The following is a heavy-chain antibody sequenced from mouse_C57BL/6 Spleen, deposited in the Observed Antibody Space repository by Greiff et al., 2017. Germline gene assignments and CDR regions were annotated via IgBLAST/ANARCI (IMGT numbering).Heavy chain of an antibody. Sequence: QVQLQQSGAELVMPGASVKLSCKASGYTFTSYWMHWVKQRPGQGLEWIGEIDPSDSYTNYNQKFKGKSTLTVDKSSSTAYMQLSSLTSEDSAVYCCARDNYGCFAGWGQGTLVTVSA. CDR3: ARDNYGCFAG. CDR2: IDPSDSYT. CDR1: GYTFTSYW. V-gene: IGHV1-69*01. D-gene: IGHD1-1*02. J-gene: IGHJ3*01.